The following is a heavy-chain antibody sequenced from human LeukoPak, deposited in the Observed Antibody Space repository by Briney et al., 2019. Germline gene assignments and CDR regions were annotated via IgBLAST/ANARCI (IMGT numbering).Heavy chain of an antibody. D-gene: IGHD3-16*01. CDR3: PRGGIYVAPFDY. Sequence: SETLSLTCTVSGGSISSYYWSWIRQPPGKGLEWIGYIYYSGSTNYNPSLKSRVTISVDTSKDQFSLKLSSVTAADTAVYYCPRGGIYVAPFDYWGQGTLVTVSS. J-gene: IGHJ4*02. CDR2: IYYSGST. V-gene: IGHV4-59*01. CDR1: GGSISSYY.